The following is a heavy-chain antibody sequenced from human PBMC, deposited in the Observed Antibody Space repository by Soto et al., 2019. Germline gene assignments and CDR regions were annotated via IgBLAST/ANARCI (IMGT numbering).Heavy chain of an antibody. J-gene: IGHJ6*02. Sequence: SLKVSCKASGYTFTSYYMHWVRQAPGQGLEWMGIINPSGGSTSYAQKFQGRVTMTRDTSTSTVYMELSSLRSEDTAVYYCASVNTTTMDSYYAMDVWGQGTTVTVSS. V-gene: IGHV1-46*01. CDR2: INPSGGST. D-gene: IGHD5-18*01. CDR1: GYTFTSYY. CDR3: ASVNTTTMDSYYAMDV.